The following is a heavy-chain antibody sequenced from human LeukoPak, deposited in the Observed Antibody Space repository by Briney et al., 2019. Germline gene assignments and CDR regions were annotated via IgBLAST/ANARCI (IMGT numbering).Heavy chain of an antibody. CDR1: GGSISSSSYY. CDR3: ARGRAYGGNSDY. CDR2: IYYSGST. Sequence: SETLSLTCTDSGGSISSSSYYWGWIRQPPGKGLEWIGSIYYSGSTYYNPSLKSRVTISVDTSKNQFSLKLSSVTAADTAVYYCARGRAYGGNSDYWGQGTLVTVSS. D-gene: IGHD4-23*01. V-gene: IGHV4-39*07. J-gene: IGHJ4*02.